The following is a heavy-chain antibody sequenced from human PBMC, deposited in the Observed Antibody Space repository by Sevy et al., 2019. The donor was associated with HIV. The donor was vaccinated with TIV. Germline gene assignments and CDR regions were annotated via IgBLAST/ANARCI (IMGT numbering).Heavy chain of an antibody. Sequence: GGSLRLSCAASGFTFSDYYMSWIRQAPGKGLEWVSYISSRGSTRYYADSVKGRFTISRDNAKNSLYLQMNSLRAEVTSVYYCARDPVAAAGKRYYYYGMDVWGQGTTVTVSS. D-gene: IGHD6-13*01. CDR2: ISSRGSTR. CDR1: GFTFSDYY. CDR3: ARDPVAAAGKRYYYYGMDV. J-gene: IGHJ6*02. V-gene: IGHV3-11*01.